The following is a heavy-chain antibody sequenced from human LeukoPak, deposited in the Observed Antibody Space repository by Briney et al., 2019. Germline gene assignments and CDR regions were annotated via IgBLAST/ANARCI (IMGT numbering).Heavy chain of an antibody. CDR1: GGSFSGYY. V-gene: IGHV4-34*01. D-gene: IGHD3-22*01. J-gene: IGHJ5*02. CDR2: INHSGST. CDR3: ASSFEGYYDSGRDQWFDP. Sequence: NPSETLSLTCAVYGGSFSGYYWSWIRQPPGKGLEWIGEINHSGSTNYNPSLKSRVTISVDTSKNQFSLKLSSVTAADTAVYYCASSFEGYYDSGRDQWFDPWGQGTLVTVSS.